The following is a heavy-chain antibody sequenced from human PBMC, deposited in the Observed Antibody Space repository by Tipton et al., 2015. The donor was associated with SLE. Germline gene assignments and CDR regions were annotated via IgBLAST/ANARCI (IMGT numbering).Heavy chain of an antibody. CDR2: INHSGST. V-gene: IGHV4-34*01. D-gene: IGHD3-10*01. J-gene: IGHJ4*02. Sequence: TLSLTCAVYGGSFSGYYWSWIRQPPGKGLEWIGEINHSGSTNYNPSLKSRVTISVDTSKNQFSLKLSSVTAADTAVYYCAREDPLLWFGEGGLDYWGQGTLVTVSS. CDR1: GGSFSGYY. CDR3: AREDPLLWFGEGGLDY.